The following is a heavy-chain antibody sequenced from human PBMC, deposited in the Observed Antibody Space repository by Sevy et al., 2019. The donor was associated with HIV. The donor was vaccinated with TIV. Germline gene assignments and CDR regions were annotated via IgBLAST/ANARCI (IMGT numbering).Heavy chain of an antibody. CDR3: AAAAAQRGIWFDP. CDR2: IYISGNT. V-gene: IGHV4-61*02. CDR1: GGSISSDSYY. J-gene: IGHJ5*02. D-gene: IGHD6-13*01. Sequence: SETLSLTCTVSGGSISSDSYYWSWIRQPAGKGLEWIGRIYISGNTNYNPSLKSRVTISVDTSKNQFSLKVSSVTAADTAVYYCAAAAAQRGIWFDPWGQGTLVTVSS.